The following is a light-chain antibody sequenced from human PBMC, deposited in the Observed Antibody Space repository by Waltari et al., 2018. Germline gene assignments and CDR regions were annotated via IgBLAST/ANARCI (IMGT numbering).Light chain of an antibody. CDR2: WAS. V-gene: IGKV4-1*01. J-gene: IGKJ1*01. CDR3: QQYYSRMT. Sequence: QSILYYSHVKDLLAWYQQKRGQPPKLLIYWASTRQSGVLDRFSGSGSVTDFTITISSLQAEDVAVFYCQQYYSRMTFGQGTKVEIK. CDR1: QSILYYSHVKDL.